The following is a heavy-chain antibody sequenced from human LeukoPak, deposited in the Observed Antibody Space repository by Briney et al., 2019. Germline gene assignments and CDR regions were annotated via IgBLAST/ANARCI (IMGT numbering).Heavy chain of an antibody. V-gene: IGHV4-61*01. Sequence: PSETLSLTCTVSGGSVSSGSYYWSWIRQPPGKGLEWIGYIYYSGGTNYNPSLKSRVTISVDRSKNQFSLKLSSVTAADTAVYYCAREGQYYFDYWGQGTLVTVSS. J-gene: IGHJ4*02. CDR2: IYYSGGT. CDR3: AREGQYYFDY. CDR1: GGSVSSGSYY.